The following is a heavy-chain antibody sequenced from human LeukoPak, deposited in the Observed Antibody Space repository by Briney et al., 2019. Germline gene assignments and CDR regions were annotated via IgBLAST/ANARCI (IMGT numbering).Heavy chain of an antibody. Sequence: GGSLRLSCAASGFTFSSYAMSWVRQAPGKGLEWVSAISGSGGSTYYADSVKGRFTISRDNSKNTLYLQMNSLRAEDTAVYYCAKDRNYYDSSGPRPYWGQGTLVTVSS. D-gene: IGHD3-22*01. CDR2: ISGSGGST. V-gene: IGHV3-23*01. CDR3: AKDRNYYDSSGPRPY. CDR1: GFTFSSYA. J-gene: IGHJ4*02.